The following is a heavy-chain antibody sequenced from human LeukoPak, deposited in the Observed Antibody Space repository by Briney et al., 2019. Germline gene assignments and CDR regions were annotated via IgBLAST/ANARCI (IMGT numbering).Heavy chain of an antibody. CDR2: IYYSGST. CDR3: ARGAMGATGAFDI. Sequence: SETLSLTCTVSGGSISSYYWSWIRQPPGKGLEWIGYIYYSGSTNYNPSLKSRVTISVDTSKNQFSLKLSSVTAADTAVYYYARGAMGATGAFDIWGQGTMVTVSS. CDR1: GGSISSYY. J-gene: IGHJ3*02. V-gene: IGHV4-59*01. D-gene: IGHD1-26*01.